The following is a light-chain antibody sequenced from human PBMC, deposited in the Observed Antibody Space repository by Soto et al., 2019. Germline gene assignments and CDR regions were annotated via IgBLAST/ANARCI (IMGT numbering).Light chain of an antibody. V-gene: IGKV3-15*01. J-gene: IGKJ5*01. CDR2: DTS. CDR1: QSVSIH. CDR3: QQYSNGTPIT. Sequence: EFVLTQSPGTLSVSLGERATLSCRASQSVSIHLAWYQQKPGQAPRLLIYDTSTRATGIPARFSGSGSGTEFTLTISSLQSEDFAVYCCQQYSNGTPITFGQGTRLE.